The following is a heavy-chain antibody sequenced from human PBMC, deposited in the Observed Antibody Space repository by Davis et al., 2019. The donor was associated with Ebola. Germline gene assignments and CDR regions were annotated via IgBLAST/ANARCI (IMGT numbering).Heavy chain of an antibody. V-gene: IGHV1-46*01. CDR2: INPSGGST. J-gene: IGHJ4*02. Sequence: ASVKVSCNASGYTFTSYGISWVRQAPGQGLEWMGIINPSGGSTSYAQKFQGSVTMTRDTSTSTVYMELSSLRSEDTAVYYCARDRNTMVRGDYFDYWGQGTLVTVSS. D-gene: IGHD3-10*01. CDR1: GYTFTSYG. CDR3: ARDRNTMVRGDYFDY.